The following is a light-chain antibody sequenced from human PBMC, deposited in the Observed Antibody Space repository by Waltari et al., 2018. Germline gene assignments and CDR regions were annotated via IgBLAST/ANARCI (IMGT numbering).Light chain of an antibody. J-gene: IGLJ3*02. CDR3: AAWDDSLNAWV. V-gene: IGLV1-44*01. Sequence: QSVLTQPPSASGTPGQRVTISCSGSSSNIGSNPVNWYQQFPGTAPKLLIYSNNQRPSGVPDRFSGSKSGTSASLASSGLQSEDEVDYYCAAWDDSLNAWVFGGGTKLTVL. CDR1: SSNIGSNP. CDR2: SNN.